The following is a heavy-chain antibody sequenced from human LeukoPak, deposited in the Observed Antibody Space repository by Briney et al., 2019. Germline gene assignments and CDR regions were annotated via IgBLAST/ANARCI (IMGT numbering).Heavy chain of an antibody. Sequence: PSETLSLTCAVYGGSFSGYYWSWIRQPPGKGLEWIGEINHSGSTNYNPSLKSRVTISVDTSKNQFSLKLSSVTAADTAVYYCARRRRVGAARGYYYYYMDVWGKGTTVTVSS. J-gene: IGHJ6*03. V-gene: IGHV4-34*01. CDR1: GGSFSGYY. CDR2: INHSGST. CDR3: ARRRRVGAARGYYYYYMDV. D-gene: IGHD1-26*01.